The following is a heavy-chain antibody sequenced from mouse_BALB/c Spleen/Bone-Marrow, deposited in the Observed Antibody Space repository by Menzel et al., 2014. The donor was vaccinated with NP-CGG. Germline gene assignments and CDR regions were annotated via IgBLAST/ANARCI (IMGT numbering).Heavy chain of an antibody. V-gene: IGHV1-61*01. Sequence: QVQLQQPGAELVRPGASVKLSCKASGYTFTGYWMNWVKQRPGQGLEWIGMIDPSDSETHYNEMSKDKATLTVDKSSSTVYMQFSGLTSEDSAVYYCVRKYGKGGDYWGQGTTLTVSS. CDR2: IDPSDSET. D-gene: IGHD2-10*02. CDR3: VRKYGKGGDY. CDR1: GYTFTGYW. J-gene: IGHJ2*01.